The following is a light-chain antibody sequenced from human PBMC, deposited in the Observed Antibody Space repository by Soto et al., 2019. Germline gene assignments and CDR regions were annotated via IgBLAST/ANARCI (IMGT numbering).Light chain of an antibody. V-gene: IGKV4-1*01. Sequence: DIVMTQSPDSLAVSLGERATINCKSSQSVLYSSNNKNYLAWYQQKPGQPPKLLIYWASTRESGVPDRFSGSRSGTDFTLTISSLQAEDVAVYYFQQYYSPPPPFGQGTKVELK. CDR2: WAS. CDR3: QQYYSPPPP. CDR1: QSVLYSSNNKNY. J-gene: IGKJ1*01.